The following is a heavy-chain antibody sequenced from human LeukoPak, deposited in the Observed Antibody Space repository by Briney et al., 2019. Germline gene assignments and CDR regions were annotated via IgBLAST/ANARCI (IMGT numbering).Heavy chain of an antibody. CDR2: ISGSGGST. Sequence: GGSLRLSCAASGFTFSSYAMSWVRQTPGKGLEWVSAISGSGGSTYYADSVKGRFTISRDNSKNTLYLQMNSLRAEGTAVYYCAKTDRRSSSSGFWGQGTLVTVSS. J-gene: IGHJ4*02. V-gene: IGHV3-23*01. D-gene: IGHD6-6*01. CDR3: AKTDRRSSSSGF. CDR1: GFTFSSYA.